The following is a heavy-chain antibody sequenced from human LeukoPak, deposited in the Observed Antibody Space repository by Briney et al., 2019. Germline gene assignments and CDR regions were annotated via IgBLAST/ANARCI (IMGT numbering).Heavy chain of an antibody. CDR3: ARDETHSSGYYYFDY. D-gene: IGHD3-22*01. CDR2: IWYDGSNK. V-gene: IGHV3-33*08. Sequence: GGSLRLSCAASGFTFRRYSMNWVRQAPGKGLEWVAVIWYDGSNKYYADSVKGRFTISRDNSKNTLYLQMNSLRAEDTAVYYCARDETHSSGYYYFDYWGQGTLITVSS. J-gene: IGHJ4*02. CDR1: GFTFRRYS.